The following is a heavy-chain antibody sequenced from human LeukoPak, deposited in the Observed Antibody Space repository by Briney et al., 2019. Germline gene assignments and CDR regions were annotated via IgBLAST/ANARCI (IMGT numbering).Heavy chain of an antibody. CDR2: IYYSGST. D-gene: IGHD4-17*01. CDR3: ARDAYDYGDYHHAFDI. V-gene: IGHV4-61*10. CDR1: GGSISSGSYY. J-gene: IGHJ3*02. Sequence: PSETLSLTCTVSGGSISSGSYYWSWIRQPAGKGLEWIGYIYYSGSTNYNPSLKSRVTISVDTSKNQFSLKLSSVTAADTAVYYCARDAYDYGDYHHAFDIWGQGTMVTVSS.